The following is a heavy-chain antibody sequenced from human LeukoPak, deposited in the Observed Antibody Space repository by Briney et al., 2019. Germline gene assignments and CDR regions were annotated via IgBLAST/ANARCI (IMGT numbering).Heavy chain of an antibody. V-gene: IGHV3-30-3*01. D-gene: IGHD1-14*01. J-gene: IGHJ4*02. CDR2: GGFG. Sequence: GGFGYYADSVKGRFTISRDNSRNTLYLQMNFLRGEDTAMFYCARSKLAPGRKFDYWGQGALVTVSS. CDR3: ARSKLAPGRKFDY.